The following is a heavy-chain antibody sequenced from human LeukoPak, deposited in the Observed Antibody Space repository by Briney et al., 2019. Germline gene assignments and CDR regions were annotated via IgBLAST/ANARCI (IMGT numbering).Heavy chain of an antibody. J-gene: IGHJ6*02. D-gene: IGHD3-10*01. CDR1: GYTFTSYG. Sequence: ASVKVSCKASGYTFTSYGISWVRQAPGQGREWMGWISAYKGNTNYAQKLQGRVTMTTDTSTSTAYMELRSLRSDDTAVYYCARAGPFDYYGSGRAPEYYGMDVWGQGTTVTVSS. CDR2: ISAYKGNT. CDR3: ARAGPFDYYGSGRAPEYYGMDV. V-gene: IGHV1-18*01.